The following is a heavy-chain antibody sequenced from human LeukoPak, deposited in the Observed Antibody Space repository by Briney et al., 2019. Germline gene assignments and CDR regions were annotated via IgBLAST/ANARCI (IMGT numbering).Heavy chain of an antibody. CDR2: IYYSGST. CDR1: GGSISSYY. V-gene: IGHV4-59*01. J-gene: IGHJ1*01. D-gene: IGHD6-6*01. CDR3: ARGGAARLHFQN. Sequence: SETLSLTCTVSGGSISSYYWSWIRQPPGKGLEWIGYIYYSGSTNYNPSLKSRVTISVDTSENQFSLKLSSVTAADTAVYYCARGGAARLHFQNWGQGTLVTVSS.